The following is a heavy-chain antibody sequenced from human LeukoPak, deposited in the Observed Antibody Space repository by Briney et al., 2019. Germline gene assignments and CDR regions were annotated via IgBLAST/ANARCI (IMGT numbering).Heavy chain of an antibody. J-gene: IGHJ4*02. CDR2: IYYSGST. Sequence: SQTLSLTCTVSGGSIRSGSYYWSWIRQPPGKGLEWIRYIYYSGSTNYNPSLKSRVTISVDTSKNQFSLKLSSVTAADTAVYYCARANEYGSGSYYSTGIDYWGQGTLVTVSS. CDR1: GGSIRSGSYY. CDR3: ARANEYGSGSYYSTGIDY. D-gene: IGHD3-10*01. V-gene: IGHV4-61*01.